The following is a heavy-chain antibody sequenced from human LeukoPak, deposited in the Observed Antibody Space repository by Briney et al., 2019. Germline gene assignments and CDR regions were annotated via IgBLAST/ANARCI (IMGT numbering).Heavy chain of an antibody. J-gene: IGHJ4*02. CDR3: AKDRVLRYFDWLFDHDY. V-gene: IGHV3-21*01. CDR2: ISTSSSYI. Sequence: PGGSLRLSCAASGFTFSSNNMNWVRQAPGKGLEWVSSISTSSSYIYYADSVKGRFTISRDNAKKSLYLQMNSLRAEDTAVYYCAKDRVLRYFDWLFDHDYWGQGTLVTVSS. D-gene: IGHD3-9*01. CDR1: GFTFSSNN.